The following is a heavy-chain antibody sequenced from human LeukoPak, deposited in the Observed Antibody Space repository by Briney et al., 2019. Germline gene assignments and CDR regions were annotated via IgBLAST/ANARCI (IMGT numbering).Heavy chain of an antibody. CDR3: ASDFNALTTF. CDR1: GFSFKNYA. D-gene: IGHD4-17*01. J-gene: IGHJ4*02. Sequence: PGGSLRLSCAASGFSFKNYAMHWVRQAPGKGLEWVSVISYHGSEKIYADSVRGRFTISRDNSKYTLFLQMSGLRPEDTAVYYCASDFNALTTFWGQGVLVTVSS. V-gene: IGHV3-30*03. CDR2: ISYHGSEK.